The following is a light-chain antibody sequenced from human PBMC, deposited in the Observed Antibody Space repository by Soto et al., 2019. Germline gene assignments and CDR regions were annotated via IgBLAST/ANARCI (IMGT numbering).Light chain of an antibody. CDR2: GAS. V-gene: IGKV3-20*01. J-gene: IGKJ1*01. CDR1: QTIRNNY. Sequence: ETVLTQSPATLSLSPGERATLSCRASQTIRNNYLAWYRQTPGQAPRLLIYGASNKATGIADRFSGSGSGTDFTLIISRLEPEDFALYYCQQYGSSPWTFGQGTKVEIK. CDR3: QQYGSSPWT.